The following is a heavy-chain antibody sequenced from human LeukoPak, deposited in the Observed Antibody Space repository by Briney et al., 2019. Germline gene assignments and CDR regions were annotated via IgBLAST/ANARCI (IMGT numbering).Heavy chain of an antibody. CDR1: GGSISGYY. V-gene: IGHV4-59*12. Sequence: SETLSLTCTVSGGSISGYYWSWIRQPPGKGLEWIGHIYYSGSTNYNPSLKSRVTISVDTSKNQFSLKMTSVTAADTAVYYCVRDHYGSGPEGFDPWGQGTLVTVSS. CDR3: VRDHYGSGPEGFDP. J-gene: IGHJ5*02. CDR2: IYYSGST. D-gene: IGHD3-10*01.